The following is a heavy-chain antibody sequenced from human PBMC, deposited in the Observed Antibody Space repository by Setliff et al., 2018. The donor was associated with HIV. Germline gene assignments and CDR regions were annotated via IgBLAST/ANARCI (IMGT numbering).Heavy chain of an antibody. Sequence: ASVKVSCKASGYIFTGYYMHWVRRAPGQGFEWMGWINPDNGRTQYGQKFQGRLTLTRDTSIRTAYMELSGLTFDDTAMYYCARQLSNSFDYWGQGTLVTVSS. CDR1: GYIFTGYY. J-gene: IGHJ4*02. D-gene: IGHD1-1*01. CDR3: ARQLSNSFDY. CDR2: INPDNGRT. V-gene: IGHV1-2*02.